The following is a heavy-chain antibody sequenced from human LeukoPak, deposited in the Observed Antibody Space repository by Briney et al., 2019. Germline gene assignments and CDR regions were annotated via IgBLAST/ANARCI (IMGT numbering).Heavy chain of an antibody. V-gene: IGHV4-39*07. CDR2: IYYSGST. Sequence: PSETLSLTCTVSGGSISSSSYYWGWIRQPPGKGLEWIGSIYYSGSTYYNPSLKSRVTISVDTSKNQFSLKLSSVTAADTAVYYCARDRRDYDFWSGYDETFDPWGQGTLVTVSS. J-gene: IGHJ5*02. CDR1: GGSISSSSYY. CDR3: ARDRRDYDFWSGYDETFDP. D-gene: IGHD3-3*01.